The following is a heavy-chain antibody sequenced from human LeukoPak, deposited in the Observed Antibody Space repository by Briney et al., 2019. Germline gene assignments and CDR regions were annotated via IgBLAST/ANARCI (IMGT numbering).Heavy chain of an antibody. CDR2: ISGSGGST. CDR1: RFTFSSYG. Sequence: PGGSLRLSCAASRFTFSSYGMSWVRQAPGKGLEWVPSISGSGGSTYYADSVKGRFTISRDNSKNTLYLQMNSLRDEDTAVYYCAKSSYYDASGYYREYYFDYWGQGTLVTVSS. J-gene: IGHJ4*02. V-gene: IGHV3-23*01. D-gene: IGHD3-22*01. CDR3: AKSSYYDASGYYREYYFDY.